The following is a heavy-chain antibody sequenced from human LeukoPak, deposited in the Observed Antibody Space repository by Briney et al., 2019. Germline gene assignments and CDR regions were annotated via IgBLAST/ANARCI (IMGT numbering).Heavy chain of an antibody. CDR3: ARDGSSGWYVYYGMDV. CDR2: ISAYNGNT. Sequence: ASVKVSCKASGYSFTSYGISWVRQAPGQGLEWMGWISAYNGNTNYAQKLQGRVTMTTDTSTSTAHMELRSLRSDDTAVYYCARDGSSGWYVYYGMDVWGQGTTVTVSS. D-gene: IGHD6-19*01. V-gene: IGHV1-18*01. J-gene: IGHJ6*02. CDR1: GYSFTSYG.